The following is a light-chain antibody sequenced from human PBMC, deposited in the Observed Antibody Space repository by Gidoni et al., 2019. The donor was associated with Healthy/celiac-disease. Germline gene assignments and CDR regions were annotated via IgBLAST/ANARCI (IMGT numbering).Light chain of an antibody. CDR2: DAS. J-gene: IGKJ3*01. CDR1: QSVSSY. V-gene: IGKV3-11*01. Sequence: EIVLTQSPATLSLSPGERATLSCRASQSVSSYLAWYQQKPGQAPRLLIYDASNRATGIPARFSGSGSGTDFTLTISSLEPEDFAVYYCQQRSNWPLCFXPXTKVDIK. CDR3: QQRSNWPLC.